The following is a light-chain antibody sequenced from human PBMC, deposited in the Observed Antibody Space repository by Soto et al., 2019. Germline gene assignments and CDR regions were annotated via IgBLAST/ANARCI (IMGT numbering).Light chain of an antibody. CDR1: QGVSSN. Sequence: EIVLTQSPGTLSVSPGERATLSCRAAQGVSSNLAWYQQKPGQAPRLLIYGASTRATGIPARFSGSGSGTEFTLTISSLQSEDFAVYYCQQYNNWPPATFGQGTKVDIK. J-gene: IGKJ1*01. V-gene: IGKV3-15*01. CDR2: GAS. CDR3: QQYNNWPPAT.